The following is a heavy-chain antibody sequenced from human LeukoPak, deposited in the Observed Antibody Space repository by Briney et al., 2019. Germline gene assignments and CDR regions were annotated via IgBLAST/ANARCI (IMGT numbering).Heavy chain of an antibody. V-gene: IGHV3-23*01. Sequence: GGTLRLSCAASGFTFSSYGMSWVRQAPGKGLEWVSAISGSGGSTYYADSVKGRFTISRDNSKNTLYLQMNSLRVEDTALYYCAKGAEEGVVITSVYYYYMDVWGKGTTVTISS. J-gene: IGHJ6*03. CDR1: GFTFSSYG. CDR3: AKGAEEGVVITSVYYYYMDV. CDR2: ISGSGGST. D-gene: IGHD3-22*01.